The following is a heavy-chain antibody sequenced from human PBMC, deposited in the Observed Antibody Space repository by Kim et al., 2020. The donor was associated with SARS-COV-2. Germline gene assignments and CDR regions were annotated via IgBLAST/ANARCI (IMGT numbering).Heavy chain of an antibody. J-gene: IGHJ4*02. V-gene: IGHV4-59*09. D-gene: IGHD2-15*01. Sequence: NPSFRSRVTMSAETSKDQFSLRLSSATAPDTAVYYCARGGGYGGNPVPFDYWGQGTLVSVSS. CDR3: ARGGGYGGNPVPFDY.